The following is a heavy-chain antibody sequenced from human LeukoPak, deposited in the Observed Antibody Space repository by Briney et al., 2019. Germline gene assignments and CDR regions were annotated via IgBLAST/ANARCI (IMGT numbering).Heavy chain of an antibody. V-gene: IGHV3-23*01. D-gene: IGHD3/OR15-3a*01. CDR3: ARGARGPHP. CDR1: GFIFSSYT. Sequence: GGSLRLSCAASGFIFSSYTMSWVRQAPGKGLEWVSTISGSGGSTYYADSVKGRFTISRDNSKNTVYLQMNSLRAEDTAVYYCARGARGPHPGGQGALVTVSS. J-gene: IGHJ4*02. CDR2: ISGSGGST.